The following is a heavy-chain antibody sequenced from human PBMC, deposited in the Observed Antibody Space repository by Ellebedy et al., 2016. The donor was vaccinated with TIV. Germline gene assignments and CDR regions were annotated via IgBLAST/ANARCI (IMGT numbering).Heavy chain of an antibody. CDR1: GFSFRSYW. CDR2: INQDATKT. D-gene: IGHD4-17*01. J-gene: IGHJ3*02. Sequence: GGSLRLSCAASGFSFRSYWMTWVRQAPGKGLEWVANINQDATKTFYVDSVEGRFTISRDNAKNSRFLQMNSLGVEDTAVYYCATDGSYGDYLSPAHASVMWGQGTVVSVSS. V-gene: IGHV3-7*01. CDR3: ATDGSYGDYLSPAHASVM.